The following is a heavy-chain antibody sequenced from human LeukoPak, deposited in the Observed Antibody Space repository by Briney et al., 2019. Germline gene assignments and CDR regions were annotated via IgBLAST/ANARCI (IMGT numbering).Heavy chain of an antibody. J-gene: IGHJ4*02. CDR2: ISGYNGNT. CDR1: GYTFTSYG. D-gene: IGHD3-22*01. V-gene: IGHV1-18*01. Sequence: ASVKVSCKASGYTFTSYGISWVRQAPGQGPEWTGWISGYNGNTNYAQKLQGRVTMTTDTSTSTAYMELRSLRSDDTAVYYCARVWWDSTYYYDSSGYYSFDYWGQGTLVTVSS. CDR3: ARVWWDSTYYYDSSGYYSFDY.